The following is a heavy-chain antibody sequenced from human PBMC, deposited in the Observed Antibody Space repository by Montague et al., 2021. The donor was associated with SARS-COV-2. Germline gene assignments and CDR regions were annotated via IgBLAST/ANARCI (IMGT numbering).Heavy chain of an antibody. D-gene: IGHD2-2*02. J-gene: IGHJ5*02. CDR2: INHSGST. Sequence: SETLSLTCAVYGGSFSGYYWSWIRQPPGKGLEWIGEINHSGSTNYNPSLKSRVTISVDTSKNQFSLKLSTVTAADTAVYYCASLTLDYCSSTSCYSGWFDPWGQGTLVTVSS. CDR1: GGSFSGYY. CDR3: ASLTLDYCSSTSCYSGWFDP. V-gene: IGHV4-34*01.